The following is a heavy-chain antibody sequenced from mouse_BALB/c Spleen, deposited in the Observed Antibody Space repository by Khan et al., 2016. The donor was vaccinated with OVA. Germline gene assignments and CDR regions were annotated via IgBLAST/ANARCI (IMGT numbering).Heavy chain of an antibody. D-gene: IGHD2-14*01. V-gene: IGHV1-4*01. Sequence: VQLQESGAELARPGASVKMSCKASGYTFTSSTIHWIKLSLGQGLEWLGYINPSNGYTNYNQKFKDKATLTADKSSTTAYMKLSSLTSDDSAVYNCVRDRALYRSDGWLAYWGQGTMVTVSA. CDR3: VRDRALYRSDGWLAY. CDR1: GYTFTSST. CDR2: INPSNGYT. J-gene: IGHJ3*01.